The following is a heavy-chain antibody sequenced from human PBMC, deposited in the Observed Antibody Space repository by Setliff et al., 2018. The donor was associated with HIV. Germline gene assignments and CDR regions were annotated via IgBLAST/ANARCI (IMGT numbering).Heavy chain of an antibody. D-gene: IGHD1-26*01. Sequence: SETLSLTCAVYGESFSGYYWTWIRQPPGKGLEWIGEVNHSGSTNYSPSLKSRVIMSVDTSKKQFYLKLSSVTAADTAVYYCARDRYGGTYWVRRVASFDIWGQGTMVTVSS. CDR3: ARDRYGGTYWVRRVASFDI. J-gene: IGHJ3*02. CDR1: GESFSGYY. V-gene: IGHV4-34*10. CDR2: VNHSGST.